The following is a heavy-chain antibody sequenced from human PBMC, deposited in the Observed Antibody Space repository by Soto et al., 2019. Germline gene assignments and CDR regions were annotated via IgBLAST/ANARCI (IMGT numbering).Heavy chain of an antibody. D-gene: IGHD5-12*01. CDR3: ARGNHRWLQLWYFDP. V-gene: IGHV1-69*12. J-gene: IGHJ2*01. CDR2: IIPIFGTA. CDR1: GGTFSSYT. Sequence: QVQLVQSGAEVKKPGSSVTVSCKASGGTFSSYTISWVRQAPGQGLEWMGGIIPIFGTANYAQKFQGRVTITADESTSTAYMELSSLRYEDTAVYYCARGNHRWLQLWYFDPWGRGTLVTVSS.